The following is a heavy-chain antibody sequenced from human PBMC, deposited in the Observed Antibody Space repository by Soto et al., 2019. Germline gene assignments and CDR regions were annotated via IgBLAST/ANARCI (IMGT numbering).Heavy chain of an antibody. CDR2: VYYGGA. D-gene: IGHD4-4*01. J-gene: IGHJ4*02. V-gene: IGHV4-59*01. CDR3: VSYRGAFYFDH. Sequence: SETLSLTCTVSGGSMSSNYWSWIRQSPAKGLEWIGFVYYGGANYNPSFESRVTMSVDTPKKQFSLELTDVTAADTAVYYCVSYRGAFYFDHWGQGTLVTVSS. CDR1: GGSMSSNY.